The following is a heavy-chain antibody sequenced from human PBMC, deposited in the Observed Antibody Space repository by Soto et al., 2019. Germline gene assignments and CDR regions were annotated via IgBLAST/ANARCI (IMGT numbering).Heavy chain of an antibody. J-gene: IGHJ3*02. CDR3: ARNEADCDI. Sequence: QVQLQESGPGLVNPSETLSLTCTVSGGSVSSGSYYWTWIRHSPGKGLERVGYIYYNGTTSYNPSLKCRVSISGDTSKNQFSLKLTSVTAADPAVYYCARNEADCDIWCQGTMVSVSS. CDR1: GGSVSSGSYY. D-gene: IGHD2-21*02. V-gene: IGHV4-61*01. CDR2: IYYNGTT.